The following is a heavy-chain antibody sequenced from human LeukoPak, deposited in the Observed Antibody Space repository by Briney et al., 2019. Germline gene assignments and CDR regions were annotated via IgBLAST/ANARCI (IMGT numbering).Heavy chain of an antibody. D-gene: IGHD3-3*01. CDR3: AKDGGYDFWSGYPMDV. V-gene: IGHV3-23*01. J-gene: IGHJ6*02. CDR2: VSGSGDAT. Sequence: PGGSLRLSCVASGFTFSSFGMSWVRQAPVKRLEWVSAVSGSGDATYYADSVKGRFTISRDNSENTLYLQMDSLRVEDTAVYYCAKDGGYDFWSGYPMDVWGQGTTVTVSS. CDR1: GFTFSSFG.